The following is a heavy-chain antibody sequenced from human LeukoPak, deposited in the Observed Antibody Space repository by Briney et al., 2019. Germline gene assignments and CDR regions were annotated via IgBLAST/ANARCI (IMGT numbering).Heavy chain of an antibody. Sequence: GGSLRLSCAASGFTFSSYSMNWVRQAPGRGLEWVSSISSGSGYIHYADSLKGRFTISRDNAKNSLYLQMNSLRAEDTAVYYCARGYYYDSSGYWAPFDFWGQGTLVTVSS. CDR1: GFTFSSYS. CDR2: ISSGSGYI. V-gene: IGHV3-21*01. J-gene: IGHJ4*02. CDR3: ARGYYYDSSGYWAPFDF. D-gene: IGHD3-22*01.